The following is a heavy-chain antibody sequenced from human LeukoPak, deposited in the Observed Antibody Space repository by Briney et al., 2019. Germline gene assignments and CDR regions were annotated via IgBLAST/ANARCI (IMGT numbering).Heavy chain of an antibody. CDR2: LTDNGGTT. D-gene: IGHD2-15*01. Sequence: GGSLRLSCAASGFNFSTYAMRWLRQAPGKGLQWVSILTDNGGTTFSADSVKGLFSISRDNSKNTLSLQMNSLGADDTAVYYCAKSYCGGGSCYFYKYWGQGTLVTVSS. J-gene: IGHJ4*02. V-gene: IGHV3-23*01. CDR1: GFNFSTYA. CDR3: AKSYCGGGSCYFYKY.